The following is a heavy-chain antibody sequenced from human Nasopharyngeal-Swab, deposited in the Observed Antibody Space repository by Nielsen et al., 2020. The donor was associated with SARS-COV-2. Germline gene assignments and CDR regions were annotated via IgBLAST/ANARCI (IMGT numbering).Heavy chain of an antibody. D-gene: IGHD3-9*01. J-gene: IGHJ4*02. CDR1: GFTFSSYA. CDR3: ARDRATRRYFDWSTFDY. V-gene: IGHV3-30-3*01. CDR2: ISYDGSNK. Sequence: GALRLSCAASGFTFSSYAMHWVRQAPGKGLEWVAVISYDGSNKYYADSVKGRFTISRDNSKNTLYLQMNSLRDEDTAVYYCARDRATRRYFDWSTFDYWGQGTPVTVSS.